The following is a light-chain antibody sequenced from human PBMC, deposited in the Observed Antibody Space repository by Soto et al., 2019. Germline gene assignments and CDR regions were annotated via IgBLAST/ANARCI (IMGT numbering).Light chain of an antibody. CDR1: QSINSK. CDR2: AAT. J-gene: IGKJ1*01. CDR3: LQVDSYPWS. Sequence: DIQMTQSPFSLSASVGDRVTITCRASQSINSKLNWYQQKPGEVPKLLIYAATSLQSGVPSRFSGSGSGTEFTLTIRSLQPDDSATYYCLQVDSYPWSFGQGTKVDIK. V-gene: IGKV1-17*01.